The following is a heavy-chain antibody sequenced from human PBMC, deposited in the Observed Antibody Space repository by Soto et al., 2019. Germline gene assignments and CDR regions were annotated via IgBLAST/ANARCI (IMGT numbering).Heavy chain of an antibody. CDR3: ASAKELGYCSSTSCYAASPPVY. D-gene: IGHD2-2*01. CDR1: GGTFSSYA. CDR2: IIPIFGTA. V-gene: IGHV1-69*13. J-gene: IGHJ4*02. Sequence: SVKVSCKASGGTFSSYAISWVRQAPGQGLEWMGGIIPIFGTANYAQKFQGRVTITADESTSTAYMELSSLRSEDTAVYYCASAKELGYCSSTSCYAASPPVYWGQGTLVTVSS.